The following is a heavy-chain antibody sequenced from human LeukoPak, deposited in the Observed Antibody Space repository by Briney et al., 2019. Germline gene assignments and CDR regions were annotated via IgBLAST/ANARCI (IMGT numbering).Heavy chain of an antibody. CDR3: ARTGYSSGWSSTYFDY. V-gene: IGHV4-59*01. J-gene: IGHJ4*02. D-gene: IGHD6-19*01. CDR1: GGSISSYY. Sequence: SESLSLTCTVSGGSISSYYWSWIRQPPGKGLEWIGYIYYSGSTNYNPSLKSRVTISVDTSKNQFSLKLSSVTAADTAVYYCARTGYSSGWSSTYFDYWGQGTVVTVSS. CDR2: IYYSGST.